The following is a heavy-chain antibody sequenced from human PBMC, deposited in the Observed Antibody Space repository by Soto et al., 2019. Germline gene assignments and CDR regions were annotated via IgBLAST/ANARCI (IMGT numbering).Heavy chain of an antibody. J-gene: IGHJ2*01. CDR2: IKSKTDGGTT. V-gene: IGHV3-15*07. D-gene: IGHD5-18*01. CDR3: TTGYSYGVNYWYFDL. Sequence: EVQLVESGGGLVKPGGSLRLSCAASGFTFSNAWMNWVRQAPGKGLEWVGRIKSKTDGGTTDYAAPVKGRFTISRDDSKNTLYLQMNSLKTEDTAVYYCTTGYSYGVNYWYFDLWGRGTLVTVSS. CDR1: GFTFSNAW.